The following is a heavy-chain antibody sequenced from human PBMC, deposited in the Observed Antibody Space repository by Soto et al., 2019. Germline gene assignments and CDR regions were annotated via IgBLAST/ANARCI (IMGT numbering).Heavy chain of an antibody. CDR1: GFALSNYW. J-gene: IGHJ4*02. Sequence: EVQLVESGGGLVQPGESLRLSCVASGFALSNYWINWVRQAPGKGLEWVANIKQGGSEKNYLDSVKGRFTISRDNARNSLYLQMNSLRAEDTAAYYCATETSTWGCWGQGTLVTVSS. CDR2: IKQGGSEK. V-gene: IGHV3-7*05. D-gene: IGHD7-27*01. CDR3: ATETSTWGC.